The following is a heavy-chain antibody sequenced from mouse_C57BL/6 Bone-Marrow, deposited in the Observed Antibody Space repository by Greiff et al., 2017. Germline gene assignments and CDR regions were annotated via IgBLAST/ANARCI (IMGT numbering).Heavy chain of an antibody. CDR1: GYTFTSYW. Sequence: QVQLKQPGAELVRPGSSVKLSCKASGYTFTSYWMHWVKQRPIQGLEWIGNIDPSDSETHYNSKFKDKATLTVDKSSSTAYMQLSSLTSEDSAVYDCAREEAYSNYFAWFAYWGQGTLVTVSA. CDR3: AREEAYSNYFAWFAY. CDR2: IDPSDSET. V-gene: IGHV1-52*01. J-gene: IGHJ3*01. D-gene: IGHD2-5*01.